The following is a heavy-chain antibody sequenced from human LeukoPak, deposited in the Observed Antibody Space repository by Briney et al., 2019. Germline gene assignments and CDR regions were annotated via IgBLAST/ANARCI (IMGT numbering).Heavy chain of an antibody. Sequence: GASVKVSCKASGYTFTGYYMHWVRQAPGQGLEWMGWINPNSGGTNYAQKFQGRVTMTRDTSISTAYMELSSLRSEDTAVYYCARGHEYYYDNWFDPWGQGTLVTVSS. J-gene: IGHJ5*02. CDR1: GYTFTGYY. CDR2: INPNSGGT. CDR3: ARGHEYYYDNWFDP. V-gene: IGHV1-2*02. D-gene: IGHD3-10*01.